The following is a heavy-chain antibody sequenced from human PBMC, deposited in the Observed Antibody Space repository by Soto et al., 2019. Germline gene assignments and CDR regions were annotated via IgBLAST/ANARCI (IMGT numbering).Heavy chain of an antibody. CDR3: ARADRKWLDP. CDR1: GGPMYSYF. CDR2: VYYGGSS. J-gene: IGHJ5*02. V-gene: IGHV4-59*01. Sequence: SETLSLTCSVSGGPMYSYFWSWIRQPPGKGLEWIGYVYYGGSSNYNPSLKSRVTFSVDTSKNQVSLNLRSVTAADTAVYYCARADRKWLDPWGQGILVTVSS.